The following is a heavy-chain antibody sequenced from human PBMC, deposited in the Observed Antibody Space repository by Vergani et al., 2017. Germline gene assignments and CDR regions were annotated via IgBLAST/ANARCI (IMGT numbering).Heavy chain of an antibody. D-gene: IGHD2-21*02. CDR2: IRSKAYGGTT. Sequence: EVQLVESGGGLVQPGRSLRLSCTASGFTFDAYAMSWVRQAPGKGLEWVGFIRSKAYGGTTEYAAAVKGRFTITRDDYKSIAYLQMNRLKNGDTAVYYCTRMTYCGSYCYWMDYWGQGTLVTVSS. CDR3: TRMTYCGSYCYWMDY. V-gene: IGHV3-49*04. CDR1: GFTFDAYA. J-gene: IGHJ4*02.